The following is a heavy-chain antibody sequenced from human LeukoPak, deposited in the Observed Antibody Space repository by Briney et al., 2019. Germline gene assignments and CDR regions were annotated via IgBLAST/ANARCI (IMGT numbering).Heavy chain of an antibody. Sequence: GGSLRLSCAASGFTFSDYYMSWLRQAPGKGLEWVSYISSSGSSIYYADSVKGRFTIPRDNAKNSLYLQMNSLRVEDTAVYYCARGGREYSSSYDLWGQGTLVTVSS. J-gene: IGHJ5*02. CDR2: ISSSGSSI. D-gene: IGHD6-6*01. V-gene: IGHV3-11*01. CDR3: ARGGREYSSSYDL. CDR1: GFTFSDYY.